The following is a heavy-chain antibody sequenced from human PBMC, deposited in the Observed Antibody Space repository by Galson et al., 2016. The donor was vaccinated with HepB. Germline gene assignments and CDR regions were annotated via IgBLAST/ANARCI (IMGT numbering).Heavy chain of an antibody. D-gene: IGHD5-12*01. Sequence: SLRLSCAASGFNFSGYYMSWIRQAPGKGLEWISYISSLGSSTYYLDSVKGRFIISRDNAKNSLHLQMNNLRVEDTAVYYCSRGQTLSGYDLDYWGQGTLVTVSS. V-gene: IGHV3-11*01. CDR3: SRGQTLSGYDLDY. J-gene: IGHJ4*02. CDR1: GFNFSGYY. CDR2: ISSLGSST.